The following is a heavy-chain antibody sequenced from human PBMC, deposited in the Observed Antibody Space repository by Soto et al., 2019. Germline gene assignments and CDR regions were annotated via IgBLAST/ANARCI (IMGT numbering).Heavy chain of an antibody. D-gene: IGHD2-8*01. CDR3: AAYCTNRVCYSRNAFDI. Sequence: QVQLQQWGAGLLKPSETLSLTCAVYGGSFSGYYWSWIRQPPAKGLEWIGEINHSGSTNYNPSLKSRVTIAVDTSKNQFSLKLSSVTAADTAVYYCAAYCTNRVCYSRNAFDIWGQGTMVTVSS. CDR2: INHSGST. J-gene: IGHJ3*02. CDR1: GGSFSGYY. V-gene: IGHV4-34*01.